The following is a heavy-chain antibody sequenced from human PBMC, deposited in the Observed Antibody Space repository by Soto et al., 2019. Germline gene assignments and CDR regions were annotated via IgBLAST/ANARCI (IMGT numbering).Heavy chain of an antibody. Sequence: EVQLLEAGGGLVQPGGSLRLSCAASGFTFSSYAMSWVRQAPGKGLEWVSSISTSGGSPYYADSVKGRFTISRDNSNNTLYLQMNSLRAENKAVYSCPLSDRYSGMDVWGLGTTVTVSS. J-gene: IGHJ6*02. CDR2: ISTSGGSP. CDR3: PLSDRYSGMDV. CDR1: GFTFSSYA. V-gene: IGHV3-23*01.